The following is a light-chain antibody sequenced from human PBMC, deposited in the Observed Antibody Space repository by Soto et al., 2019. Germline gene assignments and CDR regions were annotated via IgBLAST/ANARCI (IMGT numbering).Light chain of an antibody. Sequence: QSALTQPASVSGSPGQSITISCTGTSSDVGGYNYVSWYQQHPGKAPKLMIYEVSNRPSGVSNRFSGSKSGNTASLTISGLQAEYEAVYYCSSYTSSSTLVVFGGGTKVTVL. CDR2: EVS. CDR3: SSYTSSSTLVV. V-gene: IGLV2-14*01. J-gene: IGLJ2*01. CDR1: SSDVGGYNY.